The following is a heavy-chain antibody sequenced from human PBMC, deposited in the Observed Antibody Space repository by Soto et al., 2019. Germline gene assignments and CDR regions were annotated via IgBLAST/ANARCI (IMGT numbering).Heavy chain of an antibody. D-gene: IGHD6-13*01. Sequence: QVQLVQSGAEVRNPGASVKVSCKASGYTFITYYIHWVRQAPGQGLEWMGVINPSGGTTSYAQKSQGRVTMTRDTSTSTVYMYLSSLRSEDTAVYYCARALYSSSWSDAFDIWGQGTVVTVSS. J-gene: IGHJ3*02. CDR2: INPSGGTT. CDR3: ARALYSSSWSDAFDI. V-gene: IGHV1-46*01. CDR1: GYTFITYY.